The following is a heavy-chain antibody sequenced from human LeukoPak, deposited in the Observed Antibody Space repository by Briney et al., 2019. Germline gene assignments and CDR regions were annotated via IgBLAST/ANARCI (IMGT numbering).Heavy chain of an antibody. V-gene: IGHV3-30*01. CDR3: ARYRYYDFWSGYSALVDY. D-gene: IGHD3-3*01. Sequence: GGALRLSCAASGFTFSSYAMHWVRQAPGKGVEGVAVISYDGSNKYYADSVKGRFTISRDNSKNTLYLQMNSLRAEDTAVYYCARYRYYDFWSGYSALVDYWGQGTLVTVSS. CDR1: GFTFSSYA. J-gene: IGHJ4*02. CDR2: ISYDGSNK.